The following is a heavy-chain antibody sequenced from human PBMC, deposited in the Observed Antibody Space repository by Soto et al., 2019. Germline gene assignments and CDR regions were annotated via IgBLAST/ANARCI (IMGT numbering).Heavy chain of an antibody. CDR2: ISDTGVDT. V-gene: IGHV3-30*18. CDR1: GFTSFG. J-gene: IGHJ6*02. CDR3: AKAEGGSSWSHRYYGMNV. D-gene: IGHD6-13*01. Sequence: LRLSCAAPGFTSFGMHWVRQAPGKGLEWVAVISDTGVDTYYAESVKGRFTIARDNSRSTVYLQMNSLRVDDTAVYYCAKAEGGSSWSHRYYGMNVWGQGTTVTVSS.